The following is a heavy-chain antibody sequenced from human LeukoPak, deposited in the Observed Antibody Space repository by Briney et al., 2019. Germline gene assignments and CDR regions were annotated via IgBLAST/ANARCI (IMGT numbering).Heavy chain of an antibody. CDR3: ARDPVGYDSSGYYGRLNWFDP. V-gene: IGHV4-34*01. J-gene: IGHJ5*02. CDR2: INHSGST. CDR1: GGSFSGYY. D-gene: IGHD3-22*01. Sequence: SETLSLTCAVYGGSFSGYYWSWIRQPPGKGPEWIGEINHSGSTNYNPSLKSRVTISVDTSKNQFSLKLSSVTAADTAVYYCARDPVGYDSSGYYGRLNWFDPWGQGTLVTVSS.